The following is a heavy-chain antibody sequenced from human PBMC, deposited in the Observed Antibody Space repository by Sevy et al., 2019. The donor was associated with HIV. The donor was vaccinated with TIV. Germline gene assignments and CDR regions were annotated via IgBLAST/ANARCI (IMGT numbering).Heavy chain of an antibody. CDR3: ARDNLLPIMVSMVRGALSYYFDY. CDR2: IWYDGINR. CDR1: GFTFSSYG. D-gene: IGHD3-10*01. V-gene: IGHV3-33*01. Sequence: GGSLRLSCAASGFTFSSYGMHWVRQAPGKGLEWVVVIWYDGINRYYADSVKGRFTISRDNSKNTLYLQMNSLRAEDTAVYYCARDNLLPIMVSMVRGALSYYFDYWGQGTLVTVSS. J-gene: IGHJ4*02.